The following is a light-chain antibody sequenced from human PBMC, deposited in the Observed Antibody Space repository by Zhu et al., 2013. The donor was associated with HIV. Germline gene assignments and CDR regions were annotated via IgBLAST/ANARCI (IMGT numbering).Light chain of an antibody. CDR2: GAS. Sequence: EIVMTQSPATLSVSPGERATLSCRASQSVSSYLAWYQQKPGQTPRLLIYGASTRATGIPARFSGSGSGTEFTLTISSLQSEDFAVYYCQQYNNWLTFGGGTRVEIE. CDR1: QSVSSY. CDR3: QQYNNWLT. J-gene: IGKJ4*01. V-gene: IGKV3-15*01.